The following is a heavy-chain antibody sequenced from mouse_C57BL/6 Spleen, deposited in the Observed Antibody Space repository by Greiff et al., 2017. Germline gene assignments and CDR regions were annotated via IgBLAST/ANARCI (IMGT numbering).Heavy chain of an antibody. Sequence: VQLQESGPGLVQPSQSLSITCTVSGFSLTSYGVHWVRQSPGKGLEWLGMIWSGGSTDYNAAFIYRLGISKDDSKSHVFFKRNSLQADDTAIYYCARGRDYGNFFAYWGQGTLVTVSA. CDR1: GFSLTSYG. J-gene: IGHJ3*01. CDR3: ARGRDYGNFFAY. D-gene: IGHD2-1*01. CDR2: IWSGGST. V-gene: IGHV2-2*01.